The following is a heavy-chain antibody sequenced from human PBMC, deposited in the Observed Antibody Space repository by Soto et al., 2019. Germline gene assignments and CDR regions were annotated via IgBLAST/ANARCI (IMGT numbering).Heavy chain of an antibody. CDR3: ARENYYALGSYRILLY. V-gene: IGHV3-33*01. CDR1: GFTFSNYG. D-gene: IGHD3-10*01. J-gene: IGHJ4*02. Sequence: QVQLVESGGGVVQPGMSLKLSCAASGFTFSNYGLYWVRQAPGKGLVWVAVIWYDGSNKYYADSVKGRFTISRDNSNNTLFLQMNSLRAEDTAVYYCARENYYALGSYRILLYWRQGTLLTVS. CDR2: IWYDGSNK.